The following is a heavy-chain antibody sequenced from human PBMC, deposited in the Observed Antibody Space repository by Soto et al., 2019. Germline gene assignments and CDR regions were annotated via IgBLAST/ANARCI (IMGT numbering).Heavy chain of an antibody. CDR1: GASISSGAYY. CDR3: ARDDSASWTRGGFDY. D-gene: IGHD6-13*01. Sequence: SETLSLTCTVSGASISSGAYYWSWIRQHPGKGLEWIGYIYYSGGTYYNPSLKNRLSISIDTSKNQLSLKLSSVTAADTALYYCARDDSASWTRGGFDYWGPGTLVTVSS. J-gene: IGHJ4*02. V-gene: IGHV4-31*03. CDR2: IYYSGGT.